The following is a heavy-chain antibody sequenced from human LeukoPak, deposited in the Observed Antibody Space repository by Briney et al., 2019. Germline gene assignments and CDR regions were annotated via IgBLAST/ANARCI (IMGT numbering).Heavy chain of an antibody. D-gene: IGHD3-9*01. Sequence: SPRLPCAASGCTYRRYAMQWVRQAPSKGLEWVGVLSYNGHHIYYAASVQGRFTTTRDNSRNPLYLQMNRLRAEDTAVYYCGRSGVLRYFGNSWGQGTLVTASS. CDR2: LSYNGHHI. CDR3: GRSGVLRYFGNS. J-gene: IGHJ4*02. V-gene: IGHV3-30*07. CDR1: GCTYRRYA.